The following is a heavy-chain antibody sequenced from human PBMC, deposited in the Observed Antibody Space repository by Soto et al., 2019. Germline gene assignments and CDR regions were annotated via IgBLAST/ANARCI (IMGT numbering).Heavy chain of an antibody. Sequence: EVQLLESGGGLVQPGGSLRLSCAASGCTFSSYAMSWVRQAPGKGLEWVSAISGSGGSTYYADSVKGRFTISRDNSKNTLYLQINSLRAEDTAVYYCAKTVYYDFWSGPSRFDYWGQGTPVTVSS. J-gene: IGHJ4*02. D-gene: IGHD3-3*01. CDR1: GCTFSSYA. CDR2: ISGSGGST. V-gene: IGHV3-23*01. CDR3: AKTVYYDFWSGPSRFDY.